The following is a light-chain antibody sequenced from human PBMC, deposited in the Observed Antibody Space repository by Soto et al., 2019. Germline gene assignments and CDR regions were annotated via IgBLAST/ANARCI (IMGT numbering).Light chain of an antibody. V-gene: IGKV3-15*01. CDR3: QQYQNLWT. Sequence: IVMSQYPGTMSVCPGESATPICRAGQTIYSNVAWYQQRPGQAPRLLIYRASTRATGVPARFSGSGSGTEFTLTISGLQSEDFALYYCQQYQNLWTFGQGTKVDI. CDR1: QTIYSN. CDR2: RAS. J-gene: IGKJ1*01.